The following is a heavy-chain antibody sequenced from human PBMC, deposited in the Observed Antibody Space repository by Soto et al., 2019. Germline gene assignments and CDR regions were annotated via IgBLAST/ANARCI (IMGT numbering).Heavy chain of an antibody. D-gene: IGHD1-26*01. CDR3: ASDLVGASDSYGLDV. CDR2: IWHDGNNK. J-gene: IGHJ6*02. V-gene: IGHV3-33*01. CDR1: GFTFSNYG. Sequence: GGSLRLSCTTSGFTFSNYGMHWVRQAPGKGLEWVAIIWHDGNNKYYADSVRGRFIISRDNSKNRLYLQMNSLRAEDTAVYYCASDLVGASDSYGLDVWGQGTPVTVSS.